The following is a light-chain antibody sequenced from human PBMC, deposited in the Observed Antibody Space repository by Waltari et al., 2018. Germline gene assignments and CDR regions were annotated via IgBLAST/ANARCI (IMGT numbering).Light chain of an antibody. CDR3: QHYYSSPLT. CDR1: QRVLNSSNNKNY. J-gene: IGKJ4*01. CDR2: WAS. V-gene: IGKV4-1*01. Sequence: DIVMTQSPDSLAVSLGERATINCKSSQRVLNSSNNKNYLAWYQQKPGQPPKLRIYWASTRESGVPARFSGSGSGTDFTLTISSLQAEDVAVYYCQHYYSSPLTFGGGTKVEIK.